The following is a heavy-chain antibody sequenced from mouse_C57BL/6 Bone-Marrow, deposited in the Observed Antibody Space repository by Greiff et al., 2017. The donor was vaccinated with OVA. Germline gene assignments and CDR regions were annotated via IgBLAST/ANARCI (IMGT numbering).Heavy chain of an antibody. J-gene: IGHJ3*01. CDR3: ARHGYYVAWFAY. D-gene: IGHD2-3*01. CDR1: GFTFSDYG. CDR2: ISSGSSTI. Sequence: EVHLVESGGGLVKPGGSLKLSCAASGFTFSDYGMHWVRQAPEKGLEWVAYISSGSSTIYYAHTVKGPFTISRDNAKNTLFLQMTSLRSEDTAVYYWARHGYYVAWFAYWGQGTLVTVSA. V-gene: IGHV5-17*01.